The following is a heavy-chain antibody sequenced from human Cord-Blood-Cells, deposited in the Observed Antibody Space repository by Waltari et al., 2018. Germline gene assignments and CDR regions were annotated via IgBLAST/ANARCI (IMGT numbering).Heavy chain of an antibody. CDR3: AREDPRGYSYGWSNWFDP. CDR2: TYYRAKWYN. J-gene: IGHJ5*02. V-gene: IGHV6-1*01. Sequence: QVQLQQSGPGLVKPSQTLSLTCAISGDSVSSNSAAWNWIRQSPSRGLEWLGKTYYRAKWYNEYAVSGKRRITINPDTSKNQFSLQLNSVTPEDTAVYYCAREDPRGYSYGWSNWFDPWGQGTLVTVSS. CDR1: GDSVSSNSAA. D-gene: IGHD5-18*01.